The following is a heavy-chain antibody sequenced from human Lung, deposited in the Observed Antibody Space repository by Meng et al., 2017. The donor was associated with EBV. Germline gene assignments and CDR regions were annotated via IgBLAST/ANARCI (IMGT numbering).Heavy chain of an antibody. CDR2: IYINTGNP. D-gene: IGHD6-19*01. J-gene: IGHJ4*02. CDR1: GYTFTSSS. CDR3: ARGNGWRFDF. Sequence: QVQLVQSGSELKKPGDSVKVSCQAAGYTFTSSSMNWVRHAPGQGLEWMGWIYINTGNPTYAQGFTGRFVFSLDTSVSTAYLQIDSLKADDTAVYYCARGNGWRFDFWGQGTLSSVSS. V-gene: IGHV7-4-1*01.